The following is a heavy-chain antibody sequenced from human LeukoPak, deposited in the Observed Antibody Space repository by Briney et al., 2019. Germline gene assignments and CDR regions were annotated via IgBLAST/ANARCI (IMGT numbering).Heavy chain of an antibody. CDR3: ARDGSWFGELFQRQYNWFDP. J-gene: IGHJ5*02. CDR2: ISSSSSNI. CDR1: GFTFSSYS. D-gene: IGHD3-10*01. V-gene: IGHV3-21*01. Sequence: GGSLRLSCAASGFTFSSYSMNWVRQAPGKGLEWVSSISSSSSNIYYADSVKGRFTISRDNAKNSLYLQMNSLRAEDTAVYYCARDGSWFGELFQRQYNWFDPWGQGTLVTVSS.